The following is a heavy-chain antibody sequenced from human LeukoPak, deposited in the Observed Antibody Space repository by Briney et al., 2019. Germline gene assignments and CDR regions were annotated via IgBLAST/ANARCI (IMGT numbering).Heavy chain of an antibody. CDR2: IYYSGST. Sequence: GSLRLSCAASGFTFSSYAMSWVRQPPGKGLEWIGSIYYSGSTYYNPSLKSRVTISVDTSKNQFSLKLSSVTAADTAVYYCARFRREYQLPKDYWGQGTLVTVSS. D-gene: IGHD2-2*01. J-gene: IGHJ4*02. V-gene: IGHV4-39*01. CDR1: GFTFSSYA. CDR3: ARFRREYQLPKDY.